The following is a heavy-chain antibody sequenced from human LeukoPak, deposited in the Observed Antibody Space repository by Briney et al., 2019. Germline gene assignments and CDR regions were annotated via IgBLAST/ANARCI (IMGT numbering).Heavy chain of an antibody. CDR3: ARLGQFCGGDCYPXSFDY. CDR1: GGSFSGYY. Sequence: SETLSLTCAVYGGSFSGYYWSWIRQPPGKGLEWIGEINHSGSTNYNPSLKSRVTISVDTSKNQISLKLRSVTAADTAMYYCARLGQFCGGDCYPXSFDYWGQGTLVTVSS. CDR2: INHSGST. D-gene: IGHD2-21*02. J-gene: IGHJ4*02. V-gene: IGHV4-34*01.